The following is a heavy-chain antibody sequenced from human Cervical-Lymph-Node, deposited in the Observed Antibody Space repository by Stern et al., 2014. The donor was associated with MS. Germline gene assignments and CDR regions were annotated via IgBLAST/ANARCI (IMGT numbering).Heavy chain of an antibody. CDR3: AREYDCGGGSCYLDY. D-gene: IGHD2-15*01. Sequence: QDQLVQSGAEVKKPGASVKVSCKASGYTFTGYYMHWVRQAPGQGLEWMGWINPNSGGTNYAQKFQGRVTLTRDTSISTAYMELSRLTSDDTAVYYCAREYDCGGGSCYLDYWGQGTLVTVS. CDR2: INPNSGGT. V-gene: IGHV1-2*02. J-gene: IGHJ4*02. CDR1: GYTFTGYY.